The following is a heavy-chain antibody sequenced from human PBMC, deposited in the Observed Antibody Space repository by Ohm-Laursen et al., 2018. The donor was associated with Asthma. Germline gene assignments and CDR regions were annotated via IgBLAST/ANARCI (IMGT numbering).Heavy chain of an antibody. V-gene: IGHV1-69*01. CDR3: ARKAGSCITSNCYSLDF. CDR1: GGTLGTSV. J-gene: IGHJ4*02. Sequence: SSVKVSCKSLGGTLGTSVIGWVRQAPGQGLEWLGGINSVFGTSTYAQKFHDRFTITADESTSTVYMTLSSLTSEDTAVYYCARKAGSCITSNCYSLDFWGQGTMVTVSS. D-gene: IGHD2-15*01. CDR2: INSVFGTS.